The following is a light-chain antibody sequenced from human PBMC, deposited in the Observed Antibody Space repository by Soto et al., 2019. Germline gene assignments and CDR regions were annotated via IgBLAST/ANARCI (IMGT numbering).Light chain of an antibody. CDR3: AAWDDSLSGVL. Sequence: QSALTQPPSASGTPGQRVTISWSGSSSNIGTYYVYWYQQLPGTAPKLLIYRNNQRPSGVPDRFSGSKSGTSASLAISGLRSEDEADYYCAAWDDSLSGVLFGGGTQLTVL. J-gene: IGLJ2*01. CDR1: SSNIGTYY. V-gene: IGLV1-47*01. CDR2: RNN.